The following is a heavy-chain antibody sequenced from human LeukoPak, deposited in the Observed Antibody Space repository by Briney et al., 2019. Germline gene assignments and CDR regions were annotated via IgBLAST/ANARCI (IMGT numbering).Heavy chain of an antibody. V-gene: IGHV1-2*02. CDR1: GYTFTGYY. J-gene: IGHJ5*02. CDR2: INPNSGGT. Sequence: ASVKVSCKASGYTFTGYYMHWVRQAPGQGLEWMGWINPNSGGTNYAQKFQGRVTMTRDTSISTAYMELSRLRSDDTAVYYCAKDHYDSSGYRAWGQGTLVTVSS. D-gene: IGHD3-22*01. CDR3: AKDHYDSSGYRA.